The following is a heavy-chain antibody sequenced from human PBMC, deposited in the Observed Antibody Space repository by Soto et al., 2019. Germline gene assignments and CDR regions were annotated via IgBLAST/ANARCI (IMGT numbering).Heavy chain of an antibody. CDR2: ISYDGSNK. V-gene: IGHV3-30-3*01. CDR3: ARHKRDLRFLEWSYYFDY. Sequence: QVQLVESGGGVVQPGRSLRLSCAASGFTFSSYAMHWVRQAPGKGLEWVAVISYDGSNKYYADSVKGRFTISRDNSKNTLYLQMNSLRAEDPAVYYGARHKRDLRFLEWSYYFDYWGQGTLVTVSS. D-gene: IGHD3-3*01. J-gene: IGHJ4*02. CDR1: GFTFSSYA.